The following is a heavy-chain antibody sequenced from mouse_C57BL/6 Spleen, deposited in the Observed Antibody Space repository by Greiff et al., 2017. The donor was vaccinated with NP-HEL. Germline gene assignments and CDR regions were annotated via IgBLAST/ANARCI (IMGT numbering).Heavy chain of an antibody. V-gene: IGHV1-15*01. J-gene: IGHJ2*01. Sequence: VQLQQSGAELVRPGASVTLSCKASGYTFTDYEMHWVKQTPVHGLEWIGAIDPETGGTAYNQKFKGKAILTADKSSSTAYMELRSLTSEDSTVYYCTRKGITTVVAHYFDYWGQGTTLTVSS. CDR3: TRKGITTVVAHYFDY. D-gene: IGHD1-1*01. CDR1: GYTFTDYE. CDR2: IDPETGGT.